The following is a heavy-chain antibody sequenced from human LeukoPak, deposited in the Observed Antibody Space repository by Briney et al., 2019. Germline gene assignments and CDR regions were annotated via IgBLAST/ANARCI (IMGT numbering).Heavy chain of an antibody. CDR1: GFTFSGSA. CDR3: TRHLDYYDSSGYYYRDY. J-gene: IGHJ4*02. Sequence: PGGSLRLSCAASGFTFSGSAMHWVRQASGKGLEWVGRIRSKANSYATAYAASVKGRFNISRDDSKNTAYLQMNSLKTEDTAVYYCTRHLDYYDSSGYYYRDYWGQGTLVTVSS. D-gene: IGHD3-22*01. V-gene: IGHV3-73*01. CDR2: IRSKANSYAT.